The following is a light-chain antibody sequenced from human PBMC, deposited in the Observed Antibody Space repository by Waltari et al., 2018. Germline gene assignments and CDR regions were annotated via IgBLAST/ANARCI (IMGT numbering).Light chain of an antibody. CDR2: AAS. J-gene: IGKJ1*01. CDR1: QSISSY. V-gene: IGKV1-39*01. CDR3: QQSYSTPQT. Sequence: DIQMTQSPPSLSASVGDRVTITCRASQSISSYLKWYQHKPGKAPKLLIYAASSLQSGVPSRFSGSGSGTDFTLTISSLQPEDFATYYCQQSYSTPQTFGQGTKVEIK.